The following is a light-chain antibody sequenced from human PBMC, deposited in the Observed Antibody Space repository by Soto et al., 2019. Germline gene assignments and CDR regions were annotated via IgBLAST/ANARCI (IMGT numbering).Light chain of an antibody. CDR3: QQRSNWTPLT. CDR1: QSVDTK. J-gene: IGKJ4*01. V-gene: IGKV3-11*01. Sequence: ETVLTQSPATLSLSPGERATLSCRATQSVDTKLVWYQQRPGQAPRLLIYDASNRATGVPARFSGSGSGTDFTLTISSLEPEDSAVYYCQQRSNWTPLTFGGGNKVEIK. CDR2: DAS.